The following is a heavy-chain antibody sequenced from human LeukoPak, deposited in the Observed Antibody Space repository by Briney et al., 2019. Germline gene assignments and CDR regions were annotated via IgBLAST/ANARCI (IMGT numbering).Heavy chain of an antibody. CDR1: GGSISSYY. V-gene: IGHV4-59*01. CDR3: ARDSGSGWYYFDY. D-gene: IGHD6-19*01. CDR2: IYYSGST. Sequence: SETLSLTCTVSGGSISSYYWSWIRQPPGKGLGWIGYIYYSGSTNYNPSLKSRVTISVDTSKNQFSLKLSSVTAADTAVYYCARDSGSGWYYFDYWGQGTLVTVSS. J-gene: IGHJ4*02.